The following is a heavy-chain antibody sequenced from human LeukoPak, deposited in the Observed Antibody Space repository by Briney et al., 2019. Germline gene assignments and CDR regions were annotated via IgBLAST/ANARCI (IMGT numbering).Heavy chain of an antibody. Sequence: GGSLRLSCAASGFTFSSYAMSWVRQAPGKGLEWVSAISGSGGSTYYADSVKGRFTISRDNSKNTLYLQMNSLRAEDTAVYYCATSGYSSSWYKRPHYFDYWGQGTLVTVSS. D-gene: IGHD6-13*01. V-gene: IGHV3-23*01. CDR2: ISGSGGST. CDR3: ATSGYSSSWYKRPHYFDY. CDR1: GFTFSSYA. J-gene: IGHJ4*02.